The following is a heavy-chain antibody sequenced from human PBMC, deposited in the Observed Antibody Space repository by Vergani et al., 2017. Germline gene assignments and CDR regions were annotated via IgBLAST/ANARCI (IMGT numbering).Heavy chain of an antibody. V-gene: IGHV4-59*08. Sequence: QVQLQESGPGLVKPSETLSLTCTVSGGSISSYYWSWIRQPPGKGLEWIGYIYYSGSTNYNPSLKSRVTISVDTSKNQFSLKLSSVTAADTAVYYCARQGIAARLIDYWGQGTLVTVS. CDR2: IYYSGST. J-gene: IGHJ4*02. CDR3: ARQGIAARLIDY. CDR1: GGSISSYY. D-gene: IGHD6-6*01.